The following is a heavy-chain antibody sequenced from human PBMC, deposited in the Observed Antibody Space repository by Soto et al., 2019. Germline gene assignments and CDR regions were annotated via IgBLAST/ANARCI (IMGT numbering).Heavy chain of an antibody. CDR2: INPNSGGT. Sequence: GASLKGSCKAAGYAFTDYYIHWVRQAPGQGLEWMGWINPNSGGTNYAQKFQGRVTLTGDPSISTAYMELSSLTSDDTAVYYCASVGRSGWYTPFDYWGQGIPVTVSS. CDR1: GYAFTDYY. D-gene: IGHD6-19*01. J-gene: IGHJ4*02. V-gene: IGHV1-2*02. CDR3: ASVGRSGWYTPFDY.